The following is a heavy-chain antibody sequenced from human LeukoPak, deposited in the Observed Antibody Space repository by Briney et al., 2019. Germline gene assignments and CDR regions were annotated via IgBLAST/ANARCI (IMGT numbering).Heavy chain of an antibody. CDR1: GFTFSSYS. Sequence: GGSLRLSCAASGFTFSSYSMNWVRQAPGKGLEWVSSISSSSSYIYYADSVKDRFTISRDNAKNSLYLQMNSLRAEDTAVYYCARLPPYCSSTSCYTDYWGQGTLVTVSS. V-gene: IGHV3-21*01. CDR3: ARLPPYCSSTSCYTDY. J-gene: IGHJ4*02. CDR2: ISSSSSYI. D-gene: IGHD2-2*02.